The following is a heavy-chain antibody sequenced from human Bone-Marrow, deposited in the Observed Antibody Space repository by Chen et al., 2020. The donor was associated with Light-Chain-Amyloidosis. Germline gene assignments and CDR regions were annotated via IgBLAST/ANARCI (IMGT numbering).Heavy chain of an antibody. Sequence: DVQLLESGGGLVQPGGSLRLSCAASGFTFRNYAMSWVRQSPGKRLEWVAAITGSNLNTYYADSVKGRFTISRDNSKTTLYLQMNSLTAEDTAMYYCTKTPYDVLTGSLIFDYWGQGNLVTVSS. CDR1: GFTFRNYA. V-gene: IGHV3-23*01. CDR3: TKTPYDVLTGSLIFDY. CDR2: ITGSNLNT. J-gene: IGHJ4*02. D-gene: IGHD3-9*01.